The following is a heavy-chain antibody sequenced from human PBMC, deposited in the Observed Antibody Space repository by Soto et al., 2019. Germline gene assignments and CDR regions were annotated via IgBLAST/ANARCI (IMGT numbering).Heavy chain of an antibody. V-gene: IGHV3-74*01. D-gene: IGHD6-13*01. CDR3: ARGSAVAAAGIYYYYGMDV. Sequence: GGSLRLSCAASGFTFSSYWMRLVRQAPGKGLVWVSRINSDGSSTSYADSVKGRFTISRDNAKNTLYLQMNSLRAEDTAVYYCARGSAVAAAGIYYYYGMDVWGQGTTVTV. J-gene: IGHJ6*02. CDR2: INSDGSST. CDR1: GFTFSSYW.